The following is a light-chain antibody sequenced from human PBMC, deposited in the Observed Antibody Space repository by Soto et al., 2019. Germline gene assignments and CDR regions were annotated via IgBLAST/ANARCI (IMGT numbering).Light chain of an antibody. J-gene: IGLJ1*01. Sequence: QSVLTQPASVSGSPGQSITISCTGTSSDVGSYNLVSWYQQHPGKAPKLMIYEGSKRPSGVSNRFSGSKSGNTASLTISGLQAEDEADSYCCSYAGSSTFYVFGTGTKLTVL. CDR2: EGS. CDR3: CSYAGSSTFYV. CDR1: SSDVGSYNL. V-gene: IGLV2-23*01.